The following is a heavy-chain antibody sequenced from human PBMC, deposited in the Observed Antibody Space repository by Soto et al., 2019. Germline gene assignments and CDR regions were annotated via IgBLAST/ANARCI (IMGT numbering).Heavy chain of an antibody. CDR1: GFTFSSYG. Sequence: PGGSLRLSYAASGFTFSSYGMHWVRQAPGKGLEWVAVIWYDGSNKYYADSVKGRFTISRDNSKNTLYLQMNSLRAEDTAVYYCARDLDFDWSLWYWGQGTLVTVSS. CDR2: IWYDGSNK. J-gene: IGHJ4*02. V-gene: IGHV3-33*01. CDR3: ARDLDFDWSLWY. D-gene: IGHD3-9*01.